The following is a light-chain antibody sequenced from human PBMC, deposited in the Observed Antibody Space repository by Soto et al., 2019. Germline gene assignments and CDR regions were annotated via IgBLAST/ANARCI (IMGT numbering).Light chain of an antibody. J-gene: IGLJ1*01. Sequence: QSALTQPASVSGSPGQSITISCTGTSSDVGGYDYVSWYQQHPGKAPKFMIYEVTNRPSGVSHRFSGSKSGNTASLTISGLQAEDGADYYCSSYTTTSTYVFGTGTKLTVL. CDR1: SSDVGGYDY. V-gene: IGLV2-14*01. CDR2: EVT. CDR3: SSYTTTSTYV.